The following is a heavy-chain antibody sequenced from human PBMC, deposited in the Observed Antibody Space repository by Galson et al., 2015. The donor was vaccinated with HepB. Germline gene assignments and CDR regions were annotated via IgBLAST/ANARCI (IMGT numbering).Heavy chain of an antibody. CDR3: LMTTVTFFDY. J-gene: IGHJ4*02. CDR1: GFTFSGSA. Sequence: SLRLSCAASGFTFSGSAMHWVRQASGKGLEWVGRIRSKANSYATAYAASVKGRFTISRDDSKNTAYLQMNSLKTEDTAVYYCLMTTVTFFDYWGQGTLVTVSS. V-gene: IGHV3-73*01. CDR2: IRSKANSYAT. D-gene: IGHD4-17*01.